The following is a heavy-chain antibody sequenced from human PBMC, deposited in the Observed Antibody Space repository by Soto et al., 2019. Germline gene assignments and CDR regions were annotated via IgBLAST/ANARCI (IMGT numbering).Heavy chain of an antibody. Sequence: GGSLRLSCAASGFTFSSYDMHWVRQATGKGLEWVSAIGTAGDTYYPGSVKGRFTISRENAKNSLYLQMNSLRDGDTAVYYCARGRGAMDSGYVFDYWGQGTLVTVSS. D-gene: IGHD5-12*01. V-gene: IGHV3-13*01. J-gene: IGHJ4*02. CDR1: GFTFSSYD. CDR3: ARGRGAMDSGYVFDY. CDR2: IGTAGDT.